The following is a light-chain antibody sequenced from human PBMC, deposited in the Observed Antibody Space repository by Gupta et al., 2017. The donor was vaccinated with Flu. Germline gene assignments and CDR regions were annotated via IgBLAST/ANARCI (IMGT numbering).Light chain of an antibody. CDR1: QSVSSN. CDR2: GAS. J-gene: IGKJ2*03. V-gene: IGKV3-15*01. CDR3: QQYKNWPPYS. Sequence: EIVMTQSPATLSVSPGERATLSCRASQSVSSNLAWYKQKPGQAPRLLIYGASTRATGIPARFSGSGSGTEFTLTISSRQSEDFAVYYCQQYKNWPPYSFGQGTKLEIK.